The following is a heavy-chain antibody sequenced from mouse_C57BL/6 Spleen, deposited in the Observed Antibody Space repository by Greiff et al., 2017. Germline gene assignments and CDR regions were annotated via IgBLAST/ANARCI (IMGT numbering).Heavy chain of an antibody. Sequence: EVMLVESGGGLVKPGGSLKLSCAASGFTFSDYGMHWVRQAPEKGLEWVAYISSGSSTIYYADTVKGRFTISRDNAKNTLFLQMTSLRSEDTAMYYCARLTTVVDWYFDVWGTGTTVTVSS. CDR2: ISSGSSTI. V-gene: IGHV5-17*01. J-gene: IGHJ1*03. CDR3: ARLTTVVDWYFDV. D-gene: IGHD1-1*01. CDR1: GFTFSDYG.